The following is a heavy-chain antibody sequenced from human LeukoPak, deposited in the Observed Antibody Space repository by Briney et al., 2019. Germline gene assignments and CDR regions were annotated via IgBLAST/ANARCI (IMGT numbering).Heavy chain of an antibody. CDR1: GYTFTGYY. J-gene: IGHJ3*02. V-gene: IGHV1-2*02. Sequence: GASVKVSCKASGYTFTGYYMHWVRQAPGQGLEWMGWINPNSGGTNYAQKFQGRVTMTRDTSISTAYMELSRLRSDDTAVYYCARAIRYGDYREVAFDIWGQGTMVTVSS. D-gene: IGHD4-17*01. CDR2: INPNSGGT. CDR3: ARAIRYGDYREVAFDI.